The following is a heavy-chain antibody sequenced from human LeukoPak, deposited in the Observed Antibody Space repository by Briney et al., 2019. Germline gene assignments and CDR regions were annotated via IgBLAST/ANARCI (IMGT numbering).Heavy chain of an antibody. CDR1: GFIFSSYW. CDR2: IKEDGSAK. J-gene: IGHJ6*02. Sequence: GGSLRLSCAASGFIFSSYWMNWVRQAPGKGLEWVDNIKEDGSAKYYVDSVKGRFTISRDNAKNSLYPQMNSLRAEDTAVYYCVMDMDVWGQGTTVTVSS. CDR3: VMDMDV. V-gene: IGHV3-7*05.